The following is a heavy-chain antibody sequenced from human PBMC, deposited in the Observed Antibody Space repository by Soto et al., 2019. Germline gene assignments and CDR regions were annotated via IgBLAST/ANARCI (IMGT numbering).Heavy chain of an antibody. D-gene: IGHD6-13*01. CDR3: ARDQGSSWVYYYYYGMDV. J-gene: IGHJ6*02. CDR2: INSDGSST. Sequence: EVQLVESGGGLVQPGGSLRLSCAASGFTFSSYWMHWVRQAPGKGLVWVSRINSDGSSTSYADSVKGRFTISRDNAKNTLYLQMNSLRAEDMAVYYCARDQGSSWVYYYYYGMDVWGQGTTVTVSS. V-gene: IGHV3-74*01. CDR1: GFTFSSYW.